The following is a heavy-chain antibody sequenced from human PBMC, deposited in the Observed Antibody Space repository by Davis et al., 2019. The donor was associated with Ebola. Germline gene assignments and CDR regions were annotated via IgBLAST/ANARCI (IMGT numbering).Heavy chain of an antibody. D-gene: IGHD6-19*01. V-gene: IGHV3-30-3*01. Sequence: CSFTFSNTIIHWVRPAPGEGLEWVATMSFDGYSKYYANSVRGRFTISRDMSETTVSLQMNSLTTEDTAVYYCAAEAGTSGRCGWFDPWGQGTLVTVSS. CDR1: SFTFSNTI. J-gene: IGHJ5*02. CDR2: MSFDGYSK. CDR3: AAEAGTSGRCGWFDP.